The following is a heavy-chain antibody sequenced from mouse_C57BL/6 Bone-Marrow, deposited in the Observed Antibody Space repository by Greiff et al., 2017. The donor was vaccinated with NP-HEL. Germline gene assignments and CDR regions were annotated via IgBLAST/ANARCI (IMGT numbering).Heavy chain of an antibody. J-gene: IGHJ4*01. Sequence: VQLQQSGAELVRPGASVKLSCKASGYTFTDYYINWVKQRPGQGLEWIARIYPGSGNTYYNEKFKGKATLTAEKSSSTAYMQLSSLTSEDSAVYFCARLEAYLDYAMDYWGQGTSVTVSS. D-gene: IGHD5-1*01. CDR2: IYPGSGNT. V-gene: IGHV1-76*01. CDR3: ARLEAYLDYAMDY. CDR1: GYTFTDYY.